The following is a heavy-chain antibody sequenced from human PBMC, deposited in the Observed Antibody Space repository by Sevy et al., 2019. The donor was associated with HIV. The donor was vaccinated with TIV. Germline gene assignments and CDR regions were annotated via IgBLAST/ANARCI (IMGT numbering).Heavy chain of an antibody. D-gene: IGHD3-22*01. V-gene: IGHV3-21*03. Sequence: GGSLRLSCAASGFTFSYYTMNWVRQAPGKGLEWVSSISSGSSYIFYADSMKGRFTVSRYNAKNSLFLQMNSLRDEDTALYYCAGSTDYYDNSGYDSWGRGTLVTVSS. CDR1: GFTFSYYT. CDR2: ISSGSSYI. CDR3: AGSTDYYDNSGYDS. J-gene: IGHJ4*02.